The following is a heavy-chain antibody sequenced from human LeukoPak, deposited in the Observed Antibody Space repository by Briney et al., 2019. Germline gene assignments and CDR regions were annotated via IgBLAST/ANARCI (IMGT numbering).Heavy chain of an antibody. J-gene: IGHJ4*02. CDR2: VHESGTT. CDR1: GGSISGYF. V-gene: IGHV4-4*07. Sequence: SETLSLTCTVSGGSISGYFWNWIRQPAGKGLEWIGRVHESGTTDYNPSLKSRVSMSVDTSKKQFSLRLSSATGADTAVYYCARDSGRYYRFDSWGQGTLVTVSS. D-gene: IGHD1-26*01. CDR3: ARDSGRYYRFDS.